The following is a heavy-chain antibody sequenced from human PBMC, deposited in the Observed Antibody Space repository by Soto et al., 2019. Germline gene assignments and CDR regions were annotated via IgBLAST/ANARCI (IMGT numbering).Heavy chain of an antibody. CDR3: VRSEGHVWLHLHDH. D-gene: IGHD3-16*01. Sequence: AGGSLRLSCAASGFTVTSHAMSWVRQAPGKGLEWVSSISGSGDGTYYGDSVKGRFTISRDNAKNSLYLQMNSLRADDTALYSCVRSEGHVWLHLHDHWGQGTLVTVSS. CDR2: ISGSGDGT. V-gene: IGHV3-23*01. J-gene: IGHJ4*02. CDR1: GFTVTSHA.